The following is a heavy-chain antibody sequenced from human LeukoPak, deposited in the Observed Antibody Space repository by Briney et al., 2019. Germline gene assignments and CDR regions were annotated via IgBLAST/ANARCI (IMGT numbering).Heavy chain of an antibody. Sequence: GASVKVSCKASGYTFTSYGTSWVRQAPGQGLEWMGWISAYNGNTNYAQKLQGRVTMTRNTSISTAYMELSRLRSDDTAVYYCARDTTVRYCSSTSCYEFDYWGQGTLVTVSS. D-gene: IGHD2-2*01. V-gene: IGHV1-18*01. CDR3: ARDTTVRYCSSTSCYEFDY. J-gene: IGHJ4*02. CDR2: ISAYNGNT. CDR1: GYTFTSYG.